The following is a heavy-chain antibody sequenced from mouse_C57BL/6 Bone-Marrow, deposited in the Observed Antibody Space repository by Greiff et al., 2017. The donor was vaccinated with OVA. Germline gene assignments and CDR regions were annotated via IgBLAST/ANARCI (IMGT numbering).Heavy chain of an antibody. D-gene: IGHD1-1*01. V-gene: IGHV7-3*01. J-gene: IGHJ3*01. CDR2: IRNKANGYTT. CDR3: ARPDYYGSSSLFAD. Sequence: EVQGVESGGGLVQPGGSLSLSCAASGFTFTDYYMSWVRQPPGKALEWLGFIRNKANGYTTEYSASVKGRFTISRDNSQSILYLQMNALRAEDSATYDCARPDYYGSSSLFADWGQGTLVTVSA. CDR1: GFTFTDYY.